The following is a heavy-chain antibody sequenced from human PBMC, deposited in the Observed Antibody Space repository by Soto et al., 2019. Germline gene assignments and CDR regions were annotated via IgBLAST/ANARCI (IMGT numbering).Heavy chain of an antibody. CDR3: ATYDSPYYYMDV. D-gene: IGHD3-16*01. CDR2: IYYSGST. V-gene: IGHV4-59*13. CDR1: GGSISRYF. Sequence: SETLSLTCTVSGGSISRYFWSWIRQPPGKGLQWIGHIYYSGSTDYNPSLKSRVAISVDASKTRFSLRLNSVTAADAAVYYCATYDSPYYYMDVWGKGTTVTVS. J-gene: IGHJ6*03.